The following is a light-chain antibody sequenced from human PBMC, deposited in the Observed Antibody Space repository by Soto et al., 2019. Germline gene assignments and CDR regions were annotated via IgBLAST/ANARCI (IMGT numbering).Light chain of an antibody. V-gene: IGKV3-20*01. CDR1: QSVSSSY. Sequence: EIVLTQSPGTLSLSPGERATLSCRASQSVSSSYLAWYQQTPGQAPRLLIYGASSRATGIPDRFSGSGSGTDFTLTISRLEPDDVAVYYCQQYGSSPPNAFGQGTKLEIK. CDR2: GAS. CDR3: QQYGSSPPNA. J-gene: IGKJ2*01.